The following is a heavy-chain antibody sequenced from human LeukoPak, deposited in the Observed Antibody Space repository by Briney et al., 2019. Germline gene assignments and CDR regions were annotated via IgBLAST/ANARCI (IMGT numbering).Heavy chain of an antibody. CDR2: ISASGGST. Sequence: GGSLRLSSAASGFTFSSYAMSWVRQAPGKGLEWVSAISASGGSTYYADSVKGRFTISRDISKNTLYLQMNSLRAEDTAVYYCAKDHSSGWQDKYFQHWGQGTLVTVSS. V-gene: IGHV3-23*01. D-gene: IGHD6-19*01. CDR3: AKDHSSGWQDKYFQH. J-gene: IGHJ1*01. CDR1: GFTFSSYA.